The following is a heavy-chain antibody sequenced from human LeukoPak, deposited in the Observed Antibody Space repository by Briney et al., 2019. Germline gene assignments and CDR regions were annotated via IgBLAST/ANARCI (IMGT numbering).Heavy chain of an antibody. J-gene: IGHJ4*02. V-gene: IGHV3-7*01. CDR1: GFTFSSYW. Sequence: GGSLRLSCAASGFTFSSYWRSWVRQAPGKGLEWVANIKQDGSEKYYVDSVKGRFTISRDNAKNSLYLQMNSLRAEDTAVYYCARDSSGDLDYWGQGTLVTVSS. D-gene: IGHD6-19*01. CDR2: IKQDGSEK. CDR3: ARDSSGDLDY.